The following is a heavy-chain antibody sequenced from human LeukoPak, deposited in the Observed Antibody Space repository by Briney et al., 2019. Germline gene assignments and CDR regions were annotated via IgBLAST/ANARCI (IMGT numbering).Heavy chain of an antibody. J-gene: IGHJ3*02. V-gene: IGHV4-39*01. CDR1: GGSISSSSYY. CDR2: IYYSGST. CDR3: ARHGVGGTYYYDSSGSPYFAFDI. D-gene: IGHD3-22*01. Sequence: SETLSLTCTVSGGSISSSSYYWGWICQPPGKGLEWIGSIYYSGSTYYNPSLKSRVTISVDTSKNQFSLKLSSVTAADTAVYYCARHGVGGTYYYDSSGSPYFAFDIWGQGTMVTVSS.